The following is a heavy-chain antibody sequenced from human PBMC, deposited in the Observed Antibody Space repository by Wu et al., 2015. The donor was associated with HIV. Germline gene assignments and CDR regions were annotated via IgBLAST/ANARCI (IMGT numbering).Heavy chain of an antibody. V-gene: IGHV1-69-2*01. CDR1: GYTFTDYY. J-gene: IGHJ4*02. Sequence: EVQLVQSGAEVKKPGATVKVSCKVSGYTFTDYYIHWVQQAPGKGLEWMGLVDPENGETIYAEKFQGRVTITADTSPDTAYMELSSLRSEDTAVYYCTRRRPCGGDCYSFDFWGQGTLVTVSS. D-gene: IGHD2-21*02. CDR2: VDPENGET. CDR3: TRRRPCGGDCYSFDF.